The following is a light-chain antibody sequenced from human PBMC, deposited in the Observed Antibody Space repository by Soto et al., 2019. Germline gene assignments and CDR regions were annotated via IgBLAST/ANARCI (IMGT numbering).Light chain of an antibody. CDR3: LLYYGGAQLV. V-gene: IGLV7-43*01. J-gene: IGLJ3*02. CDR1: TGAVTSGNY. CDR2: TTN. Sequence: QAVVTQEPSLTVSPGGTVTLTCASSTGAVTSGNYPSWFQQKPGQTPRTLIYTTNSRHSWTPARFSGSLLGGKAALTLSGVQPEDEAEYYCLLYYGGAQLVFGGATKLTVL.